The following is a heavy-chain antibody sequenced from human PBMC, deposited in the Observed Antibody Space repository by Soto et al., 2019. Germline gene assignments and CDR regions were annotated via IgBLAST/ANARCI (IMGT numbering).Heavy chain of an antibody. J-gene: IGHJ6*02. CDR2: ISYDGSNK. Sequence: QVQLVESGGGVVQPGRSLRLSCAASGFTFSSYGMHWVRQAPGKGLEWVAVISYDGSNKYYADSVKGRFTISRDNSKNTLYLQMNSLRAEDTAVYYCAKGPQNHYYYYGMDVWGQGTTVTVSS. CDR3: AKGPQNHYYYYGMDV. CDR1: GFTFSSYG. V-gene: IGHV3-30*18.